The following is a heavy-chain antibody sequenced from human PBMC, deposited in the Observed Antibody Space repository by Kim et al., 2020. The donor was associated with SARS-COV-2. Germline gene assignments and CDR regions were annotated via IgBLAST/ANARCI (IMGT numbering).Heavy chain of an antibody. CDR1: GFTFSSYE. CDR3: ARGSGYYYDSSGYSGY. V-gene: IGHV3-48*03. Sequence: GGSLRLSCAASGFTFSSYEMNWVRQAPGKGLEWVSYISSSGSTIYYADSVKGRFTISRDNAKNSLYLQMNSLRAEDTAVYYCARGSGYYYDSSGYSGYWGQGTLVTVSS. D-gene: IGHD3-22*01. J-gene: IGHJ4*02. CDR2: ISSSGSTI.